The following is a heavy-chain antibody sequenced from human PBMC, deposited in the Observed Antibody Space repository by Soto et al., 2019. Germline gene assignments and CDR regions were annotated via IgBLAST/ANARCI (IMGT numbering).Heavy chain of an antibody. V-gene: IGHV3-64D*06. D-gene: IGHD5-18*01. CDR3: VKDGIQLWRHFDY. CDR1: GFTFSRYA. J-gene: IGHJ4*02. Sequence: GWSLRLSCSASGFTFSRYAMHWVRQAPGKGLEYVSAISSNGGSTYYADSVKGRFTISRDNSKNTLYLQMSSLRAEDTAVYYCVKDGIQLWRHFDYWGRGTLVTVSS. CDR2: ISSNGGST.